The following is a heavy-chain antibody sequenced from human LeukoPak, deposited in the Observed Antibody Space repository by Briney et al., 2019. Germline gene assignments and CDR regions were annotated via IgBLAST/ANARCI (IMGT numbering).Heavy chain of an antibody. Sequence: SETLSLTCTVSGGSISSYYWSWIRQPPGKGLEWIGEINHSGSTNYNPSLKSRVTISVDTSKNQFSLKLSSVTAADTAVYYCASQYSSGWYRNDAFDIWGQGTMVTVSS. CDR1: GGSISSYY. J-gene: IGHJ3*02. V-gene: IGHV4-34*01. D-gene: IGHD6-19*01. CDR3: ASQYSSGWYRNDAFDI. CDR2: INHSGST.